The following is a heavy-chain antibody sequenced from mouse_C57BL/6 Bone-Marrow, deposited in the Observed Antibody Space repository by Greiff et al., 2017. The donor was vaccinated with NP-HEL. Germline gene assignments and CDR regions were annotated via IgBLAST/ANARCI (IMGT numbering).Heavy chain of an antibody. Sequence: QVQLQQPGAELVMPGASVKLSCKASGYTFTSYWMHWVKQRPGQGLEWIGEIDPSDSYTNYNQKFKGKSTLTVDKSSRTAYMQISSLTSEDSAVYYCARHYGNWGFAYWGQGTLVTVSA. CDR2: IDPSDSYT. J-gene: IGHJ3*01. D-gene: IGHD2-1*01. V-gene: IGHV1-69*01. CDR1: GYTFTSYW. CDR3: ARHYGNWGFAY.